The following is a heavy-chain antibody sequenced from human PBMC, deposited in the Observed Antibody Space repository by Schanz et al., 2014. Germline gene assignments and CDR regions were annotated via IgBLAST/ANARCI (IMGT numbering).Heavy chain of an antibody. CDR1: GFTFNNYG. V-gene: IGHV3-33*03. D-gene: IGHD3-3*02. Sequence: QVQVVESGGGVVQPGRSLRLSCVASGFTFNNYGMHWVRQAPGKGLGWVAVIWHDGSGKYYADSVKGRFTISRDNARNSLYLQLNSLRVEDSGVYFCAQTRGTFMVPIDNWGQGVRVIVSS. CDR2: IWHDGSGK. J-gene: IGHJ4*02. CDR3: AQTRGTFMVPIDN.